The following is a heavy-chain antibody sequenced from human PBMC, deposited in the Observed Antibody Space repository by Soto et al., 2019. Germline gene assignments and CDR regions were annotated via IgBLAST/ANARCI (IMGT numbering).Heavy chain of an antibody. V-gene: IGHV1-3*01. Sequence: ASVKVSCKASGYTFTSYAMHWVRQAPGQRLEWMGWINAGNGNTKYSQKFQGRVTITRDTSASTAYMELSSLRSEDTAVYYCARDAVSSGGSGSRGFDIWGQGTMVTVSS. D-gene: IGHD6-19*01. CDR3: ARDAVSSGGSGSRGFDI. CDR2: INAGNGNT. J-gene: IGHJ3*02. CDR1: GYTFTSYA.